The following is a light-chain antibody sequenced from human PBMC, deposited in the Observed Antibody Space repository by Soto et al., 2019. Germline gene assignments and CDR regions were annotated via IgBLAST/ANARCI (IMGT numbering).Light chain of an antibody. J-gene: IGKJ5*01. CDR3: QQYNNWPIT. CDR1: QTVSSN. V-gene: IGKV3-15*01. CDR2: GAS. Sequence: IVLAQAPNTLSVSPGERATLSCRASQTVSSNLAWYQQKPGQAPRLLIYGASTRATGIPARFSGGGSGTELTLTISSLQSEDFAVYYCQQYNNWPITFGQGTRLEI.